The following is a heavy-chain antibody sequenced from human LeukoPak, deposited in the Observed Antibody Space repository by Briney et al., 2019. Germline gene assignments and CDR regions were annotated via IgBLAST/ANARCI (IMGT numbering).Heavy chain of an antibody. D-gene: IGHD5-24*01. Sequence: GGSLRLSCAASGFTFSDYSMNWVRQAPGKGLEWIPYIGIDSGNTNYADSVKGRFTISGDKAKNSLYLQMNSLRVEDTAVYYCARDYKYAFDNWGQGTLVNVS. CDR2: IGIDSGNT. CDR3: ARDYKYAFDN. V-gene: IGHV3-48*01. J-gene: IGHJ4*02. CDR1: GFTFSDYS.